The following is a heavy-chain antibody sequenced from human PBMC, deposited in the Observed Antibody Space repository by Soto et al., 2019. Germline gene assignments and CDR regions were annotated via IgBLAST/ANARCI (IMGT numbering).Heavy chain of an antibody. D-gene: IGHD3-9*01. CDR1: GFTFSDYY. V-gene: IGHV3-11*01. CDR3: AREALRYFDWLFSGFDY. Sequence: GGSLRLSCAASGFTFSDYYMSWIRQAPGKGLEWVSYISSSGSTIYYADSVKGRFTISRDNAKNSLYLQMNSLRAEDTVVYYCAREALRYFDWLFSGFDYWGQGTLVTVSS. J-gene: IGHJ4*02. CDR2: ISSSGSTI.